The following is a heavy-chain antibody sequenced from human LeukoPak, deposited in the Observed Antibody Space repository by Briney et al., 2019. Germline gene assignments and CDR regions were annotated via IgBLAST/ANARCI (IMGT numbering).Heavy chain of an antibody. CDR1: GFTVSSNY. CDR2: IYSGGST. CDR3: ASVNPPFDY. D-gene: IGHD1-14*01. Sequence: RPRGSLRLSCAASGFTVSSNYMSWVRQAPGKGLEWVSVIYSGGSTYYADSVKGRFTISRDNSTNTLYLQMNSLRAEDTAVYYCASVNPPFDYWGQGTLVTVSS. V-gene: IGHV3-66*01. J-gene: IGHJ4*02.